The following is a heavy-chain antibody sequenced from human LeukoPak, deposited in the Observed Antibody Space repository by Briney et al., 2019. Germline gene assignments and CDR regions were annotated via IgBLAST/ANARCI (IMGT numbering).Heavy chain of an antibody. V-gene: IGHV3-7*01. CDR3: ARWAGRCGGDCQSEDP. D-gene: IGHD2-21*02. Sequence: PGGSLRLSCVGSGFTFSTSWMHWVRQAPGKGPEYVAYINQDGSETNYVDFVKGRFTISRDNTRNSLFLQMYSLRDEDTAIYYCARWAGRCGGDCQSEDPWGLGTLVIVSS. J-gene: IGHJ5*02. CDR1: GFTFSTSW. CDR2: INQDGSET.